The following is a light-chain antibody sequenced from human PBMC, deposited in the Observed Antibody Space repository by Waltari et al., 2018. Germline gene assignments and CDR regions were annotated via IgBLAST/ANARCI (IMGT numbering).Light chain of an antibody. CDR3: QQYNNWPPYT. CDR2: DAS. CDR1: QSVTSN. V-gene: IGKV3-15*01. Sequence: EVVMTQSPATLSVSPGERATLSCRASQSVTSNLAWYQQIPGQAPRLLTYDASTRATGIPARFSGSGSGTDFTLTISSMQSGDFAVYYCQQYNNWPPYTFGQGTTLEIK. J-gene: IGKJ2*01.